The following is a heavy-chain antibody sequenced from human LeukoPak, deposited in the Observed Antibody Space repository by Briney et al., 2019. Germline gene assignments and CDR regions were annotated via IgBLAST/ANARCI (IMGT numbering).Heavy chain of an antibody. CDR2: ISYDGSNK. CDR3: AKDRGDSSGYVSGIFDY. J-gene: IGHJ4*02. CDR1: GFTLCSYG. D-gene: IGHD3-22*01. V-gene: IGHV3-30*18. Sequence: GGSLRLSCSASGFTLCSYGMHWVRQAPGKGLEWVAVISYDGSNKYYADSVKGRFTISRDNSKNTLYLQMNSLRAEDTAVYYCAKDRGDSSGYVSGIFDYWGQGTLVTVSS.